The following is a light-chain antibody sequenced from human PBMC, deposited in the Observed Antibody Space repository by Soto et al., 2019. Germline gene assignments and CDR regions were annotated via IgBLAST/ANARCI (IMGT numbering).Light chain of an antibody. CDR2: DAS. J-gene: IGKJ2*01. V-gene: IGKV1-5*01. Sequence: DIQMTQFPSTLSASVGDRVTITCRASQTTNTWLAWYQQKPGTAPKLLIYDASSLEGGVTSRFSASGSGTEFTLTSSSLQPDDLATYYCQQYISYPYTFGQGTKVEIK. CDR1: QTTNTW. CDR3: QQYISYPYT.